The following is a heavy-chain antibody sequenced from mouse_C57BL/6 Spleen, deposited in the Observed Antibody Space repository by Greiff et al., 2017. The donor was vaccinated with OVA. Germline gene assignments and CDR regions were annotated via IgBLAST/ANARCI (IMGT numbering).Heavy chain of an antibody. J-gene: IGHJ2*01. Sequence: EVQLQESGGGLVKPGGSLKLSCAASGFTFSSYAMSWVRQTPEKRLEWVATISDGGSYTYSPDNVKGRFTISRANAKNNLYLQMSHLKSEDTAMYYCARDRDYGSSRVYFDYWGQGTTLTVSS. D-gene: IGHD1-1*01. CDR1: GFTFSSYA. CDR3: ARDRDYGSSRVYFDY. CDR2: ISDGGSYT. V-gene: IGHV5-4*01.